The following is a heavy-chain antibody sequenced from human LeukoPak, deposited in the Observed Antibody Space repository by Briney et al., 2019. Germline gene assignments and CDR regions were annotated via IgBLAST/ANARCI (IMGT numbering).Heavy chain of an antibody. J-gene: IGHJ4*02. CDR2: IRYDGSNT. V-gene: IGHV3-30*02. Sequence: PGGSLRLSCATSGFTFSSYGMHWVRQAPGKGLEWVAFIRYDGSNTYYADSVKGRFTISRDNSKNTVYLQMNSLRVEDTAVYYCAKQYCSGGTCYLFDYWGQGPRSPSPQ. D-gene: IGHD2-15*01. CDR3: AKQYCSGGTCYLFDY. CDR1: GFTFSSYG.